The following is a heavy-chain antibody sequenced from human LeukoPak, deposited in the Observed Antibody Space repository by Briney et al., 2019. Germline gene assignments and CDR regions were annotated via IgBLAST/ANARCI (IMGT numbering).Heavy chain of an antibody. CDR1: GFTFSGSA. V-gene: IGHV3-73*01. D-gene: IGHD3-10*01. CDR2: IRSKANSYAT. J-gene: IGHJ6*03. CDR3: AGGAYGSGSYLNYYMDV. Sequence: GGSLRLSCAASGFTFSGSAMHWVRQASGKGLEWVGRIRSKANSYATAYAASVKGRFTISRDDSKNTAYLQMNSLRAEDTALYYCAGGAYGSGSYLNYYMDVWGKGTTVTVSS.